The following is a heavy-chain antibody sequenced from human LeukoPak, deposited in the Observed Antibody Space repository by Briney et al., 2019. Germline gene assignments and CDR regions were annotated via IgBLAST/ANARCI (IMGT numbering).Heavy chain of an antibody. CDR3: ARHYDSSGYFEPDY. CDR1: GYTFTSYG. D-gene: IGHD3-22*01. CDR2: TSAYNGNT. V-gene: IGHV1-18*01. Sequence: ASVKVSCKASGYTFTSYGISWVRQAPGQGLEWMGWTSAYNGNTNYAQKLQGRVTMTTDTSTSTAYMELRSLRSDDTAVYYCARHYDSSGYFEPDYWGQGTLVTVSS. J-gene: IGHJ4*02.